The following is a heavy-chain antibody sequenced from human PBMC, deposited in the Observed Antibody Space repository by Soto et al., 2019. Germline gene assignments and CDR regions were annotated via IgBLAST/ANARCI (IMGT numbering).Heavy chain of an antibody. V-gene: IGHV4-61*03. CDR1: GGSISSGGYY. D-gene: IGHD5-12*01. CDR3: AREGSYSAYNFAHGIQLWSFDF. J-gene: IGHJ4*02. CDR2: IYYSGST. Sequence: SETLSLTCTVSGGSISSGGYYWSWIRQHPVKGLEWIGYIYYSGSTSFNPSLESRVAMSVDTSKNHFSLNLSSVTAADMAVYYCAREGSYSAYNFAHGIQLWSFDFWGQGALVTV.